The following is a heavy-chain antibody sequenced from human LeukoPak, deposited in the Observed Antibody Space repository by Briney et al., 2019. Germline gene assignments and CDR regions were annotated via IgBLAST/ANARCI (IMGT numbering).Heavy chain of an antibody. CDR3: ARHNPPGDYGMDV. V-gene: IGHV3-23*01. CDR2: ISGSGGST. CDR1: GFTFSSYA. D-gene: IGHD7-27*01. J-gene: IGHJ6*02. Sequence: GGSLRLSCAASGFTFSSYAMSWVRQAPGKGLEWVSAISGSGGSTYYADSVKGRFTISRDNSKNTLYLQMSSLRADDTAVYYCARHNPPGDYGMDVWGQGTTVTVSS.